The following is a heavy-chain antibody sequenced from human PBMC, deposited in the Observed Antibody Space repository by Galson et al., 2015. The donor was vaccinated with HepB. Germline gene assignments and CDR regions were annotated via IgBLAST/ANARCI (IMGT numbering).Heavy chain of an antibody. CDR2: ISYDGSNK. Sequence: SLRLSCAASGFTFSSYGMHWVRQAPGKGLEWVAVISYDGSNKYYADSVKGRFTISRDNSKNTLYLQMNSLRAEDTAVYYCAKEQTWFGELKDWYFDLWGRGTLVTVSS. V-gene: IGHV3-30*18. D-gene: IGHD3-10*01. CDR3: AKEQTWFGELKDWYFDL. CDR1: GFTFSSYG. J-gene: IGHJ2*01.